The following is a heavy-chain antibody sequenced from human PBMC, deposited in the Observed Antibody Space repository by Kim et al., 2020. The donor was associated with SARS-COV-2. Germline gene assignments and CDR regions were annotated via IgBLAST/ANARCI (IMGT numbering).Heavy chain of an antibody. CDR2: ITSSSIYI. CDR1: GFIFNSYS. D-gene: IGHD4-17*01. CDR3: ARRYGDYHFDY. Sequence: GGSLRLSCAASGFIFNSYSMDWVRQAPGKGLEWFSSITSSSIYIYYSDSVKGRFTISRDNARNSLYLQMNGLRAEDTAVYFCARRYGDYHFDYWGQGTLVTVSS. V-gene: IGHV3-21*01. J-gene: IGHJ4*02.